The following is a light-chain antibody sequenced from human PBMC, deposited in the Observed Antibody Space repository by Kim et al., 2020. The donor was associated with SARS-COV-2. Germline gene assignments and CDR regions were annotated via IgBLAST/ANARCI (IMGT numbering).Light chain of an antibody. CDR3: GTWDSSLSAWL. J-gene: IGLJ2*01. V-gene: IGLV1-51*01. Sequence: QSVLTQPPSVTAAPGQKVTISCSGSTSNIGKNFLSWYQQLPGTAPKLLIYDNNKRPSGIPDRFSGVKSGTSATLGISGLQTGDEADYYCGTWDSSLSAWLFCGGTQLTVL. CDR2: DNN. CDR1: TSNIGKNF.